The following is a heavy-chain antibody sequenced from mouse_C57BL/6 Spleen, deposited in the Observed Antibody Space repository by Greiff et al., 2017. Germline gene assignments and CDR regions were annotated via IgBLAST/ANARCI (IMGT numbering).Heavy chain of an antibody. V-gene: IGHV1-72*01. CDR2: IDPNSGGT. Sequence: QVQLQQPGAELVQPGASVKLSCKASGYTFTSYWMHWVKQRPGRGLEWIGRIDPNSGGTKYNEKFKSKATLPVDKPSSTAYMQLSSLTPEDSAVYYCARIYDGYFPFDYWGQGTTLTVSS. CDR1: GYTFTSYW. J-gene: IGHJ2*01. CDR3: ARIYDGYFPFDY. D-gene: IGHD2-3*01.